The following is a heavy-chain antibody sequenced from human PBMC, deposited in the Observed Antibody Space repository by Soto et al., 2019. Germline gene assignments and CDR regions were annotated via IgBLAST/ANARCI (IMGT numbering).Heavy chain of an antibody. Sequence: GVPVKVSSKASRFTFTSYSICWARQAPGQGLEWMGWASTYNGNTNYAQNLQGRVTMTTDTSTTTAYMELRSLRSDDTAVYYCAREYCSGGSCYSPDYWGQGTLVTVSS. CDR1: RFTFTSYS. D-gene: IGHD2-15*01. CDR2: ASTYNGNT. V-gene: IGHV1-18*01. J-gene: IGHJ4*02. CDR3: AREYCSGGSCYSPDY.